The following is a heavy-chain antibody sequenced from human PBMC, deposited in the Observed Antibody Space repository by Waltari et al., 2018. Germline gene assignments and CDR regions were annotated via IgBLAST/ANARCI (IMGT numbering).Heavy chain of an antibody. V-gene: IGHV1-2*06. D-gene: IGHD3-22*01. CDR3: ARDVYYYDSSGYYYVWFDP. J-gene: IGHJ5*02. CDR1: GGTFTGYY. CDR2: INPNSGGT. Sequence: QVQLVQSGAEVKKPGSSVKVSCKASGGTFTGYYMHWVRQAPGQGLEWMGRINPNSGGTNYAQKFQGRVTMTRDTSISTAYMELSRLRSDDTAVYYCARDVYYYDSSGYYYVWFDPWGQGTLVTVSS.